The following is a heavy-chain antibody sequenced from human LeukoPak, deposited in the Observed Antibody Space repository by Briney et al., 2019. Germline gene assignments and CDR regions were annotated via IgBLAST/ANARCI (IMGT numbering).Heavy chain of an antibody. V-gene: IGHV4-61*02. D-gene: IGHD6-6*01. CDR1: GGSISSGSYY. CDR3: ARATEYSSSRAFDI. Sequence: SETLSLTCTVSGGSISSGSYYWSWIRQPAGKGLEWIGRIYTSGSTNYNPSLKSRVTISVDTSKNQFSLKLSSVTAADTAVYYCARATEYSSSRAFDIWGQGTMVTVSS. J-gene: IGHJ3*02. CDR2: IYTSGST.